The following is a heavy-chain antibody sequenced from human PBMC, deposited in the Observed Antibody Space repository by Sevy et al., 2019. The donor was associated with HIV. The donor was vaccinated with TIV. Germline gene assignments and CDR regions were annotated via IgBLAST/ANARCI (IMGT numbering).Heavy chain of an antibody. D-gene: IGHD2-15*01. Sequence: ASVKVSCKVSGYTFSTYRITWVRQAPGQGLEWMGWISPHNGDTNYARKLQGKVSMTTDTSTTTAYMELRGLTSDDMALYYCARAFCSGGRCYSLAYWGQGTLVTVSS. J-gene: IGHJ4*02. CDR1: GYTFSTYR. CDR2: ISPHNGDT. V-gene: IGHV1-18*03. CDR3: ARAFCSGGRCYSLAY.